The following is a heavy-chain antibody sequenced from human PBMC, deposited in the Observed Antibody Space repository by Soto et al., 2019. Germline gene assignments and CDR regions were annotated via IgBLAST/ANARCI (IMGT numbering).Heavy chain of an antibody. CDR2: INPNSGST. CDR1: GYSFTAYF. J-gene: IGHJ6*02. CDR3: ARGSGSFVYGMDV. Sequence: QVELVQSGAEVKKPGASVTVSCKASGYSFTAYFMHWVGQAPGQGLEWVGRINPNSGSTSYAQKFQGRVTMTRDTSTSTIYMELSSLSSDDTAVFYCARGSGSFVYGMDVWTQGTTVAVSS. V-gene: IGHV1-46*01. D-gene: IGHD3-10*01.